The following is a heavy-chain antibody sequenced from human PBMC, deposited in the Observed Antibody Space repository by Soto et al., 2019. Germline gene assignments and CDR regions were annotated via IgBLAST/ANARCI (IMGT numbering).Heavy chain of an antibody. Sequence: GGSLRLSCAASGFTFSSYAMSWVRQAPGKGLEWVSAISGSGGSTYYADSVKGRLTISRDNSKNTLYLQMNSLRAEDTAVYYCAKALELPWHYYYYYSMDVWGKGITVTVSS. CDR3: AKALELPWHYYYYYSMDV. J-gene: IGHJ6*03. CDR1: GFTFSSYA. V-gene: IGHV3-23*01. CDR2: ISGSGGST. D-gene: IGHD1-7*01.